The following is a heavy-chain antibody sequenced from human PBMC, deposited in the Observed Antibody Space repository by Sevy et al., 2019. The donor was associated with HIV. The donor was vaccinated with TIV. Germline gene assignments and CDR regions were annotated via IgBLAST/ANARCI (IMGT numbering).Heavy chain of an antibody. CDR1: GFTFSGSA. Sequence: GGSLRLSCAASGFTFSGSAMHWVRQASGKGLEWVGRIRSQANSYAKAYAASVKGRFTISRDDSTNTAYLQMNSLKTEDTAVYYCSRLGIQGDDAFDIWGQGTMVTVSS. V-gene: IGHV3-73*01. CDR2: IRSQANSYAK. CDR3: SRLGIQGDDAFDI. J-gene: IGHJ3*02. D-gene: IGHD3-16*01.